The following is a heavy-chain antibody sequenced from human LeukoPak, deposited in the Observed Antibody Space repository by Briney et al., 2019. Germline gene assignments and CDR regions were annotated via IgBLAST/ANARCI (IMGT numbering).Heavy chain of an antibody. Sequence: GGSLRLSCAASGFTFSDYYMSWIRQAPGKGLEWVSYISSSGSTIYYADSVKGRFTISRDNAKNSLYLQMNSLRAEDTAVYYCARHLENYFYYYGMDVWGQGTTVTVSS. J-gene: IGHJ6*02. CDR1: GFTFSDYY. D-gene: IGHD5-24*01. V-gene: IGHV3-11*04. CDR2: ISSSGSTI. CDR3: ARHLENYFYYYGMDV.